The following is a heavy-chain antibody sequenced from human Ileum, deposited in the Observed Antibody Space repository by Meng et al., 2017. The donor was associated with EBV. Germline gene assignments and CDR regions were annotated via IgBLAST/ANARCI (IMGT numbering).Heavy chain of an antibody. Sequence: DPGPGLVQPSGTCPSTCAVSCVPIRRGNWWNWVRQPPGKGLEWIGEIYYSGSTIYNPSLKSRVTISVDKSKNLFSLKLSSVTAADTAVYYCARGYGSGRDYFDYWGQGTLVTVSS. J-gene: IGHJ4*02. V-gene: IGHV4-4*02. CDR1: CVPIRRGNW. CDR3: ARGYGSGRDYFDY. D-gene: IGHD3-10*01. CDR2: IYYSGST.